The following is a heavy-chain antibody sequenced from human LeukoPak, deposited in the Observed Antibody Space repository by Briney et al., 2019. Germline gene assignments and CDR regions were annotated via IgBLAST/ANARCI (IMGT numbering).Heavy chain of an antibody. D-gene: IGHD6-13*01. CDR2: IYHSGST. V-gene: IGHV4-59*08. J-gene: IGHJ3*02. Sequence: NPSETLSLTCTVSVGSMNTYYWSWIRRPPRKGLEWIAYIYHSGSTNYNSSLKSRVTISIDTSKNQFSLRLSSVTAADTAMYYCARRIAASDAFDIWGQGTMVTVSS. CDR3: ARRIAASDAFDI. CDR1: VGSMNTYY.